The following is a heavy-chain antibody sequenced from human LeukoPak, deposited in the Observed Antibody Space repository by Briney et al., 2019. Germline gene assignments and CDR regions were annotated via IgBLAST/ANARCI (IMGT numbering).Heavy chain of an antibody. J-gene: IGHJ3*02. CDR2: ISSSDNTI. Sequence: PGGSLRLSCAASGFTFSDYYMSWIRQAPGKGLEWVSYISSSDNTIYYADSAKGRFTISRDNANNSMYLQMNSLRAEDTAVYYCARGGRWLQFRREDAFDIWGQGTMVTVSS. CDR1: GFTFSDYY. D-gene: IGHD5-24*01. CDR3: ARGGRWLQFRREDAFDI. V-gene: IGHV3-11*04.